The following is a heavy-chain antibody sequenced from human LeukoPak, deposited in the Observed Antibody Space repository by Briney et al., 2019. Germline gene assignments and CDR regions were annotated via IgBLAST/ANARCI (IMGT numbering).Heavy chain of an antibody. CDR1: GYTFDDYA. D-gene: IGHD6-6*01. V-gene: IGHV3-9*03. Sequence: GRSLRLSCAGSGYTFDDYAMHWVRQAPGKGLEWVSGISWNSGSIGYADSVKGRFTISRDNAKNSLYLQMNSLRAEDMALYYCAKGGYSSSSRVFDYWGQGTLVTVSS. CDR2: ISWNSGSI. CDR3: AKGGYSSSSRVFDY. J-gene: IGHJ4*02.